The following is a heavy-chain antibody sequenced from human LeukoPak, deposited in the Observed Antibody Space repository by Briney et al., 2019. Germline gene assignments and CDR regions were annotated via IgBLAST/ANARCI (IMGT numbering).Heavy chain of an antibody. CDR3: TTDLGRYNRNDVGAFDI. CDR2: IGVGAGRT. V-gene: IGHV3-23*01. D-gene: IGHD1-1*01. Sequence: GGSLRLSCAASGFSFSNFAMNWVRQAPGKGLEWVSAIGVGAGRTYYADSVKGRFTISRDNSKNTLYLQMNSLRAEDTAVYYCTTDLGRYNRNDVGAFDIWGQGTMVTVSS. CDR1: GFSFSNFA. J-gene: IGHJ3*02.